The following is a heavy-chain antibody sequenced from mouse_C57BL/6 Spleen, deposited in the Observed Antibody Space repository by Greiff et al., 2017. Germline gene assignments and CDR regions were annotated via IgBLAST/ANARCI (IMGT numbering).Heavy chain of an antibody. CDR3: ARQGPYGYDDGDWYFDV. Sequence: EVMLVESGGGLVQPGESLKLSCESNEYEFPSHDMSWVRKTPEKRLELVAAINSDGGSTYYPDTMERRFIISRDNTKKTLYLQMSSLRSEDTALYYCARQGPYGYDDGDWYFDVWGTGTTVTVSS. V-gene: IGHV5-2*01. CDR1: EYEFPSHD. J-gene: IGHJ1*03. D-gene: IGHD2-2*01. CDR2: INSDGGST.